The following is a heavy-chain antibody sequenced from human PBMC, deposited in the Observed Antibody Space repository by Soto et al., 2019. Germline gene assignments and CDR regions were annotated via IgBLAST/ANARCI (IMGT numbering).Heavy chain of an antibody. CDR2: ISGSGGST. CDR1: GFTFSSYA. D-gene: IGHD2-21*01. V-gene: IGHV3-23*01. J-gene: IGHJ4*02. CDR3: AKAPRIVFYFDY. Sequence: HPGGSLRLSCAASGFTFSSYATSWVRQAPGKGLEWVSAISGSGGSTYYADSVKGRFTISRDNSKNTLYLQMNSLRAEDTAVYYCAKAPRIVFYFDYWGQGTLVTVSS.